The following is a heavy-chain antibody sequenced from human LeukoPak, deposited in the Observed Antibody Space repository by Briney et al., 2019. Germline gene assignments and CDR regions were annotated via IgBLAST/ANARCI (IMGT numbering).Heavy chain of an antibody. CDR2: VSGGGDRT. J-gene: IGHJ4*02. CDR1: GFRFSTYD. Sequence: GGSLRLSCAASGFRFSTYDMVWVRQAPGEGLEWVSAVSGGGDRTYYTDSVKGRFTISRDNPKNTLHLQMNRLRVEDTAIYYCALNRPGQWDHYFDYWGQGTLVTVSS. CDR3: ALNRPGQWDHYFDY. D-gene: IGHD1-26*01. V-gene: IGHV3-23*01.